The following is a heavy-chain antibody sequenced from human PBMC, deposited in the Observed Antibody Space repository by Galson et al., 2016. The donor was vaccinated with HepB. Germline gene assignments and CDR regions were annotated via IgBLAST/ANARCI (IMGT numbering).Heavy chain of an antibody. J-gene: IGHJ6*02. CDR1: GFIVSSND. CDR2: LYSGGST. D-gene: IGHD2-2*01. CDR3: ARGYCSSTSPCGMDV. Sequence: SLRLSCAASGFIVSSNDMSWVRQAPGKGLEWVSVLYSGGSTYYADSVKGRFTISRDNSKNTLYLQMNSLRAEDTAVYYCARGYCSSTSPCGMDVWGQGTTVTVSS. V-gene: IGHV3-53*01.